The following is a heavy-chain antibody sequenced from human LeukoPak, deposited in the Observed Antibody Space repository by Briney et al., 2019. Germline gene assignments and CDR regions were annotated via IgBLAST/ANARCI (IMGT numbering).Heavy chain of an antibody. CDR1: GFTFTTYF. J-gene: IGHJ4*02. CDR3: ARASGRATYGDFDF. D-gene: IGHD4-17*01. Sequence: PGGSMRLSCAASGFTFTTYFMTWVRQAPGKGLEWVSYIDGSSTYTKYADSVKGRFTISRDHAKNSLYLQMSSLRPEDTAIYYCARASGRATYGDFDFWGQGTLVTVSS. CDR2: IDGSSTYT. V-gene: IGHV3-11*05.